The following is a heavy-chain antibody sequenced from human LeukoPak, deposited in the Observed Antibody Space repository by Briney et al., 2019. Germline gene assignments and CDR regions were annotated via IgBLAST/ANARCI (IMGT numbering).Heavy chain of an antibody. CDR2: IGIDSGNT. CDR1: GFPFIEYS. CDR3: ARDHNYAFDN. V-gene: IGHV3-48*01. Sequence: GGSLRLSCTASGFPFIEYSMNWVRQAPGKGLEWISYIGIDSGNTKYADSVRGRFTISADKAKNSLHLQMNSLRVEDTAVYYCARDHNYAFDNWGQGTLVSVAS. D-gene: IGHD1-1*01. J-gene: IGHJ4*02.